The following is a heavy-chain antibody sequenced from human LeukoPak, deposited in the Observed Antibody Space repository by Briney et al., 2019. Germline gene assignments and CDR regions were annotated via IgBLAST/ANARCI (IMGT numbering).Heavy chain of an antibody. V-gene: IGHV3-66*01. CDR2: IYYGGNT. Sequence: GGSLRLSCAASGFTVGSNHMNWVRQAPGKGLEWVSIIYYGGNTFYADSVKGRFTISRDNSKNTLYLQINNLRAEDTAVYYCAVLSGEGVKIGFDHWGQGALVVVSS. D-gene: IGHD3-10*01. J-gene: IGHJ4*02. CDR3: AVLSGEGVKIGFDH. CDR1: GFTVGSNH.